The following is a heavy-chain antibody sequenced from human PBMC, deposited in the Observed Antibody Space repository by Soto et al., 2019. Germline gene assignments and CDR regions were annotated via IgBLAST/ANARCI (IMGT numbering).Heavy chain of an antibody. CDR1: GASISDSTYY. J-gene: IGHJ5*02. CDR3: ARLDGDSGNWFDP. V-gene: IGHV4-39*01. Sequence: SETLSLTCTVSGASISDSTYYWGWFRQPPGKGLEWIGSISTTGSTYSNPSLKSRVTISVDTSKNQLSLKLTSVTAADTAVFYGARLDGDSGNWFDPWGQGTLVTVSS. CDR2: ISTTGST. D-gene: IGHD4-17*01.